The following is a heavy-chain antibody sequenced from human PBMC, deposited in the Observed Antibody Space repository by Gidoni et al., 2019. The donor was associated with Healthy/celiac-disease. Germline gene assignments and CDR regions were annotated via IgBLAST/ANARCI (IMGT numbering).Heavy chain of an antibody. D-gene: IGHD3-3*01. J-gene: IGHJ5*02. Sequence: EVQLVESGGGLVQPGGSLRLSCAASGFTFSSYSMNWVRQAPGTGLDWVSYISSSSSTIYYADSVKGRFTISRDNAKNSLYLQMNSLRAEDTAVYYCARDPNSYHYDFWSGQLPEPWGQGTLVTVSS. CDR1: GFTFSSYS. CDR3: ARDPNSYHYDFWSGQLPEP. V-gene: IGHV3-48*01. CDR2: ISSSSSTI.